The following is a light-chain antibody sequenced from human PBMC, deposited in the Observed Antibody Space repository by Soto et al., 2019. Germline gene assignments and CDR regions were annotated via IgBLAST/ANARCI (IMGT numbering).Light chain of an antibody. J-gene: IGKJ5*01. V-gene: IGKV3D-15*01. CDR3: QQYSNWPPAIT. CDR2: DAS. Sequence: VITQSPATLSVSPGERATLSCRASQSVVTNLAWYQQKPGQAPRLLIYDASNRATGIPARFSGSGSGTDFTLIISSLQSEDVALYYCQQYSNWPPAITFGQGTRLEIK. CDR1: QSVVTN.